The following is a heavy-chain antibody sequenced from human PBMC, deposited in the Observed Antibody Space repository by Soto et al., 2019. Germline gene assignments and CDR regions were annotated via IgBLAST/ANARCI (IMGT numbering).Heavy chain of an antibody. Sequence: GGSLRLSCAASGFTFNDYSMNWVRQTPGKGLEWVSSISGASDYTYYADSVKGRFTISRDNAKNSLYLQMDSLRAEDTAVYYCAKDSPHVVITAAICNVWGKGTTVTVSS. CDR1: GFTFNDYS. D-gene: IGHD2-2*01. CDR3: AKDSPHVVITAAICNV. V-gene: IGHV3-21*01. CDR2: ISGASDYT. J-gene: IGHJ6*04.